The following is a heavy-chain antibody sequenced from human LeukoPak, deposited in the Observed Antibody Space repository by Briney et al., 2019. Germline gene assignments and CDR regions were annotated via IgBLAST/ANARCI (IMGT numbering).Heavy chain of an antibody. CDR3: ARRLEYYDSTSPDPLDY. V-gene: IGHV3-21*01. Sequence: GGSLRLSCAASGFTLRSYTMNWVRQAPGKGLEWVSSIGISSNKIYYADSVKGRFIISRDNAKNSVYLQMNSLRAEDTAVYYCARRLEYYDSTSPDPLDYWGQGTLVTVSS. D-gene: IGHD3-22*01. CDR2: IGISSNKI. J-gene: IGHJ4*02. CDR1: GFTLRSYT.